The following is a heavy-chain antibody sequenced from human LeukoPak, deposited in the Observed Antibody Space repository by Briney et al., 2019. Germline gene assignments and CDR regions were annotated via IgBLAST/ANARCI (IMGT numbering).Heavy chain of an antibody. CDR3: YSYGEGGSVDY. CDR2: IYSGGST. Sequence: GGSLRLSCAASGFTFSDYYMSWVRQAPGKGLEWVSVIYSGGSTYYADSVKGRFTISRDNSKNTLYLQMNSLRAEDTAVYYCYSYGEGGSVDYWGQGTLVTVSS. V-gene: IGHV3-53*01. J-gene: IGHJ4*02. D-gene: IGHD5-18*01. CDR1: GFTFSDYY.